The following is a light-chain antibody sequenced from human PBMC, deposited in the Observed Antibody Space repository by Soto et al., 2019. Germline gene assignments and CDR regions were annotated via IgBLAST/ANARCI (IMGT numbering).Light chain of an antibody. J-gene: IGLJ2*01. CDR2: SNN. CDR3: ASRDDRLGAAI. Sequence: QSVLTQPPSASGTPGQKVFISCSGSSANIGGTNYAYWYQQLPGAAPKLLMHSNNLRPSGVPERISGSKFGTAASLAISGLRSEDEAVYYCASRDDRLGAAIFGVGTKVTVL. V-gene: IGLV1-47*02. CDR1: SANIGGTNY.